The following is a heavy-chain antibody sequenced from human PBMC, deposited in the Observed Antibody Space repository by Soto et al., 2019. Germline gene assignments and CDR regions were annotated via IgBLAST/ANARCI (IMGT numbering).Heavy chain of an antibody. CDR2: ISSRSNYI. CDR1: GFTSSGCS. CDR3: ARGSQVGYCSSTSCYNYDY. D-gene: IGHD2-2*02. Sequence: GGSLRLSCAASGFTSSGCSMNWVRQAPGKELEWVSSISSRSNYIYYADSVKGRFTISRDNAKNSLLLQMNYLRAEDTAVYYCARGSQVGYCSSTSCYNYDYWGQGTLVTVSS. V-gene: IGHV3-21*01. J-gene: IGHJ4*02.